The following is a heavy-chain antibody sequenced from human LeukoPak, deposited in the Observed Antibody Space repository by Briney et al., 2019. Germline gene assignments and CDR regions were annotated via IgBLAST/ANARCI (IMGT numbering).Heavy chain of an antibody. CDR1: GYSFTSYW. Sequence: GESLQISCKGSGYSFTSYWIGWVRQMPRECLEWMGIIYPGDSDTRYSPSFQGQVTISADKSSSTAYLQWRSLKASDTAMYYCAGHSFDTVDAFDVWGRGTIVIVSA. CDR3: AGHSFDTVDAFDV. V-gene: IGHV5-51*01. CDR2: IYPGDSDT. J-gene: IGHJ3*01. D-gene: IGHD2-2*02.